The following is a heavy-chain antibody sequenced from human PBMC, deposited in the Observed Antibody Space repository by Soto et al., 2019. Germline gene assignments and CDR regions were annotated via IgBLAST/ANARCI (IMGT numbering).Heavy chain of an antibody. V-gene: IGHV3-23*01. CDR1: EFTFSSYA. CDR3: ARRSSGWYFDY. Sequence: GGSLRLSCAASEFTFSSYAMSWVRQAPGKGLEWVSAISGSGGSTYYADSVKGRFTISRDNSKNTLYLQVNSLRAEDTAVYYCARRSSGWYFDYWGQGTLVTVSS. CDR2: ISGSGGST. J-gene: IGHJ4*02. D-gene: IGHD6-19*01.